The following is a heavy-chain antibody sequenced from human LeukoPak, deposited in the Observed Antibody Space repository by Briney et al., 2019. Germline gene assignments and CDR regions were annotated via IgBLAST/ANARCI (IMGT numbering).Heavy chain of an antibody. CDR2: IRYDGSNK. D-gene: IGHD3-22*01. CDR3: AKVSYYDSSGYGDFDY. Sequence: PGGSLRLSCAASGFTFSSYGMHWVRQAPGKGLEWVAVIRYDGSNKYYADSVKGRFTISRDNSKNTLYLQMNSLRAEDTAVYYCAKVSYYDSSGYGDFDYWGQGTLVTVSS. J-gene: IGHJ4*02. V-gene: IGHV3-30*02. CDR1: GFTFSSYG.